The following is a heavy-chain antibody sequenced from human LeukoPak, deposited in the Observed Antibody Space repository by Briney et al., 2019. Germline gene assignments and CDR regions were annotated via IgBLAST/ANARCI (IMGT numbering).Heavy chain of an antibody. V-gene: IGHV4-59*01. CDR2: IYYSGST. D-gene: IGHD6-6*01. CDR1: GGSISSYY. J-gene: IGHJ3*02. Sequence: PSETLSLTCTVSGGSISSYYWSWIRQPPGKGLEWIGYIYYSGSTNYNPSLKSRVTISVDTSKNQFSLKLSSVTAADTAVYYCARESSSSIGGDAFDIWGQGTMVTVSS. CDR3: ARESSSSIGGDAFDI.